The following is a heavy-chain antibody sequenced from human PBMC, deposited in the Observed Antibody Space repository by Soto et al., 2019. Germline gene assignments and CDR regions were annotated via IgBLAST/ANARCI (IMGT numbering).Heavy chain of an antibody. J-gene: IGHJ4*02. V-gene: IGHV4-61*01. CDR2: IYYSGST. CDR1: GGSVSSGSYY. CDR3: AISGYYDSSGPWPPGY. D-gene: IGHD3-22*01. Sequence: SETLSLTCTVSGGSVSSGSYYWSWIRQPPGKGLAWIGYIYYSGSTNYNPSRKSRVTRSVDTSKNQFSLKLSSVTAADTAVYYCAISGYYDSSGPWPPGYWGQGTLVTVSS.